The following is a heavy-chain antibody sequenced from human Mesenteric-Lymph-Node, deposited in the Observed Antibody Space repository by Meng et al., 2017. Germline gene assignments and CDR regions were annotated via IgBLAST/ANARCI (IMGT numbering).Heavy chain of an antibody. Sequence: EVQLVESGGGLVQPGGSRRLACAASGLTVSRKSMSWVRQAPGKGLEWVSLMYSGGTTSYADSVKGRFTILRDNSKNTLYLQMNNLRAEDTAIYYCASRDIYSFDFWGQGTLVTVSS. CDR1: GLTVSRKS. J-gene: IGHJ4*02. CDR3: ASRDIYSFDF. V-gene: IGHV3-66*01. CDR2: MYSGGTT. D-gene: IGHD2-21*01.